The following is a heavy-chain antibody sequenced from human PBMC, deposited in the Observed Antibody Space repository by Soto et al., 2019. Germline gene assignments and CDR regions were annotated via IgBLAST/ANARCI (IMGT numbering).Heavy chain of an antibody. V-gene: IGHV4-31*03. J-gene: IGHJ4*02. CDR2: IYYSGST. Sequence: SETLSLTCTVSGGSISSGGYYWSWIRQHPGKGLEWIGYIYYSGSTYYNPSLKSRVTISVDTSKNQFSLKLSSVTAADTAVYYCARAEIGGYYGPGSYAFDYWGQGTLVTVSS. CDR3: ARAEIGGYYGPGSYAFDY. CDR1: GGSISSGGYY. D-gene: IGHD3-10*01.